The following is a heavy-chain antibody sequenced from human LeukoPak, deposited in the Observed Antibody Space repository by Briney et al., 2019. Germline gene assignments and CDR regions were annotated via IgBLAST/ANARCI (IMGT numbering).Heavy chain of an antibody. CDR2: ISGSGDST. V-gene: IGHV3-23*01. J-gene: IGHJ4*02. Sequence: GGSLRLSYAASGFTFSSYAMSWVRQAPGKGLEWVSAISGSGDSTYYADSVKGRFTISRDNSKNTLYLQMKSLRAEDTAVYYCARYRYSSGWYYFEHWGQGILVTVSS. D-gene: IGHD6-19*01. CDR3: ARYRYSSGWYYFEH. CDR1: GFTFSSYA.